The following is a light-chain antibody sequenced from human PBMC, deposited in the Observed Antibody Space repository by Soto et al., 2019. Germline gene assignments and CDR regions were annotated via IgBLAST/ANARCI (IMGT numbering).Light chain of an antibody. CDR2: GAS. Sequence: EIVMTQSPATLSVSPGERATLSCRASQSVTNNLAWYQQKPGQAPRLLISGASTRATGVPARFSGSGSGTDFTLSISSLQSEDFAVYFCQQYNDWPPRYTFGQGTKLEIK. CDR1: QSVTNN. V-gene: IGKV3-15*01. CDR3: QQYNDWPPRYT. J-gene: IGKJ2*01.